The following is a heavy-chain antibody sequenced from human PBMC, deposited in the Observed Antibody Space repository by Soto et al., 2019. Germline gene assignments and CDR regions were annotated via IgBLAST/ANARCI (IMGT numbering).Heavy chain of an antibody. CDR2: LYHSGGT. J-gene: IGHJ5*02. CDR3: ARTMATSAWYDP. D-gene: IGHD5-12*01. V-gene: IGHV4-30-2*01. CDR1: GGPITSGGYS. Sequence: SETQSLPCALSGGPITSGGYSWSWIRQPPGKGLEMIGYLYHSGGTYYNPSLKSRVTLSIDRTKKQFSLKLKSVTAADTAVYFCARTMATSAWYDPWGQGTLVTVSS.